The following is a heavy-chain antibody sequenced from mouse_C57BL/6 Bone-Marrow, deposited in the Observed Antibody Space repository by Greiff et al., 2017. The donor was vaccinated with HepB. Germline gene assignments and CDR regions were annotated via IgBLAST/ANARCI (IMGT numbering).Heavy chain of an antibody. CDR3: ARDSSGYSYYFDY. D-gene: IGHD3-2*02. Sequence: QVQLKQSGAELVRPGTSVKMSCKASGYTFTNYWIGWAKQRPGHGLEWIGDIYPGGGYTNYNEKFKGKATLTADKSSSTAYMQFSSLTSEDSAIYYCARDSSGYSYYFDYWGQGTTLTVSS. CDR1: GYTFTNYW. V-gene: IGHV1-63*01. J-gene: IGHJ2*01. CDR2: IYPGGGYT.